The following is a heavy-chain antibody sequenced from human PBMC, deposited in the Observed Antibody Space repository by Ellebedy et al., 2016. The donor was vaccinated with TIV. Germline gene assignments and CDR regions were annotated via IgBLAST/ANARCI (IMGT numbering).Heavy chain of an antibody. Sequence: MPSETLSLTCGVSGESFSGYYCAWIRQSAEKGLEWIGEVNLSGNTKANPSPKSRVTMSADTSKNQFSCTLTSVIASDTAVYYRARVKRRGSTGPRGGFDNWGQGALVVVSA. V-gene: IGHV4-34*01. CDR2: VNLSGNT. CDR1: GESFSGYY. D-gene: IGHD2-15*01. J-gene: IGHJ4*02. CDR3: ARVKRRGSTGPRGGFDN.